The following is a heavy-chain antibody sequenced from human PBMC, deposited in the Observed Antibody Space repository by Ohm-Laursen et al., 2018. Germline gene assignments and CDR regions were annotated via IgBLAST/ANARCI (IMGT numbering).Heavy chain of an antibody. CDR2: INHSGST. Sequence: SDTLSLTCIVSGGSINSYHWGWIRQPPGKGLEWIGEINHSGSTNYNPSLKSRVTISVDTSKNQFSLKLSSVTAADTAVYYCARVKQWLIYAFDIWGQGTMVTVSS. J-gene: IGHJ3*02. D-gene: IGHD6-19*01. CDR1: GGSINSYH. CDR3: ARVKQWLIYAFDI. V-gene: IGHV4-34*01.